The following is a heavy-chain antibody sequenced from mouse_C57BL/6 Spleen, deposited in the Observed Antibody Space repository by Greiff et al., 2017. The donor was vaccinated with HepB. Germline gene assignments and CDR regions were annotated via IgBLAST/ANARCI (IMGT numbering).Heavy chain of an antibody. CDR1: GYAFTNYL. CDR2: INPGSGGT. V-gene: IGHV1-54*01. Sequence: VKLQESGAELVRPGTSVKVSCKASGYAFTNYLIEWVKQRPGQGLEWIGVINPGSGGTNYNEKFKGKATLTADKSSSTAYMQLSSLTSEDSAVYFCARCKALIDYDSHFDYWGQGTTLTVSS. CDR3: ARCKALIDYDSHFDY. D-gene: IGHD2-4*01. J-gene: IGHJ2*01.